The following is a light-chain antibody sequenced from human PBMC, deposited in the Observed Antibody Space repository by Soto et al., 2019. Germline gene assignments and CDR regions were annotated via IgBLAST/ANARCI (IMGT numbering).Light chain of an antibody. CDR3: QQDLRPPLT. Sequence: DIQMTQSPSSLSASVGDPVTLTCRASQSVDHYLKWYQQKPGKAPGLRIYAASTLQSGVPSRFSARGSGTDFTLTSSSLQPEDFATYYCQQDLRPPLTVGPGTKVEI. J-gene: IGKJ3*01. V-gene: IGKV1-39*01. CDR1: QSVDHY. CDR2: AAS.